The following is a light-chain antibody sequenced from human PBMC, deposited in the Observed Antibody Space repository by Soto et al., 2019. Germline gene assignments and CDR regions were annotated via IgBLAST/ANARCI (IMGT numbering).Light chain of an antibody. V-gene: IGKV3-15*01. J-gene: IGKJ1*01. CDR3: QQYNNWPPWT. CDR2: GAS. Sequence: EIVMKHSPATLSVSQGERATLSCRASQSVSSNLAWYQQTPGQAPRLLIYGASTRATGIPARFSGSGSGTEFTLTISSLQSEDFAVYYCQQYNNWPPWTFGQGTK. CDR1: QSVSSN.